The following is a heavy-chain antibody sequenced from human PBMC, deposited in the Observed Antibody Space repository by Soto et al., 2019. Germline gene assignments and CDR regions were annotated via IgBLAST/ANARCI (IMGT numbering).Heavy chain of an antibody. CDR1: GGSFSGYY. CDR3: ARGRRGVLLWFGEDRNWFDP. D-gene: IGHD3-10*01. CDR2: INHSAST. J-gene: IGHJ5*02. V-gene: IGHV4-34*01. Sequence: QVQLQQWGAGLLKPSETLSLTCAVYGGSFSGYYWSWIRQPPGKGLEWIGEINHSASTNYNPSLKSRVTISVHTSKNQFSLKLSSVTAADTAVYYCARGRRGVLLWFGEDRNWFDPWGQGTLVTVSS.